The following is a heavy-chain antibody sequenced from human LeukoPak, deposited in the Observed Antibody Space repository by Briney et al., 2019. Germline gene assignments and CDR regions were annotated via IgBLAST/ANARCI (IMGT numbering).Heavy chain of an antibody. D-gene: IGHD6-19*01. Sequence: GGSLRLSCAASGFTFDDYGMSWVRQAPGKGLEWVSGVSAINWNGGSTGYADSVKGRFTISRDNAKNSLYLQMYSLRAEDTAFYFCARDRASGWYRGDYDYWGQGTLVTVSS. V-gene: IGHV3-20*04. CDR2: INWNGGST. J-gene: IGHJ4*02. CDR3: ARDRASGWYRGDYDY. CDR1: GFTFDDYG.